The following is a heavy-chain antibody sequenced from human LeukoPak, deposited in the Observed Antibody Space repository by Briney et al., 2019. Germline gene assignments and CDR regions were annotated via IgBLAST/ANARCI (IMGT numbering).Heavy chain of an antibody. Sequence: SETLSLTCSVSGGSISNYYWSWIRQPPGKGLEFIGYIYYTGSTNYNPSLKGRLTISVDTSKNQFSLKLGSVTAADTAVYFCARFYSGFDFWGQGALVTVSS. V-gene: IGHV4-59*01. D-gene: IGHD4-23*01. J-gene: IGHJ4*02. CDR2: IYYTGST. CDR3: ARFYSGFDF. CDR1: GGSISNYY.